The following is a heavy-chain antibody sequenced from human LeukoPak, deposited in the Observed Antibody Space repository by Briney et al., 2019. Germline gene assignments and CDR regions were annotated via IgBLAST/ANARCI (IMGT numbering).Heavy chain of an antibody. CDR1: GDSINNSPW. D-gene: IGHD2-21*02. J-gene: IGHJ4*02. CDR3: ARVLTALTKYERGTFDL. CDR2: ISRRGST. Sequence: SETLSLTCAVSGDSINNSPWWSWVRQPPEKGMEWIGEISRRGSTNYNSSLKSRVTMSIDKSTNQFSLSLSSVTAADTALYFCARVLTALTKYERGTFDLWGRGTLVIVSS. V-gene: IGHV4-4*02.